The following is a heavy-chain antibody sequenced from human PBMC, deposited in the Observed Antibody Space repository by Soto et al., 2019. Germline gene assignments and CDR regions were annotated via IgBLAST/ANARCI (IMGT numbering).Heavy chain of an antibody. J-gene: IGHJ3*02. CDR3: ARQKAKGSGSYYNLDAFDI. V-gene: IGHV5-51*01. CDR1: GYSFTSYW. CDR2: IYPGDSDT. D-gene: IGHD3-10*01. Sequence: GESLKISCKGSGYSFTSYWIGWVRQMPGKGLEWMGIIYPGDSDTRYSPSFQGQVTISADKSISTAYLQWSSLKASDTAMYYCARQKAKGSGSYYNLDAFDIWGQGTMVTVSS.